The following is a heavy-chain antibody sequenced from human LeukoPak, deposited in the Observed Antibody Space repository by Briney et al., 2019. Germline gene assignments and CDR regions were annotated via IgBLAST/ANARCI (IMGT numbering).Heavy chain of an antibody. J-gene: IGHJ4*02. CDR2: ISSSSSYI. D-gene: IGHD5-24*01. V-gene: IGHV3-21*01. Sequence: GGSLRLSCAASGFTFSSYSMNWVRQAPGKGLEWVSSISSSSSYIYYADSVKGRFTISRDNAKNSLYLQMNSLRAEDTAVYYCARDFYDGYNLDYWGQGTPVTVSS. CDR1: GFTFSSYS. CDR3: ARDFYDGYNLDY.